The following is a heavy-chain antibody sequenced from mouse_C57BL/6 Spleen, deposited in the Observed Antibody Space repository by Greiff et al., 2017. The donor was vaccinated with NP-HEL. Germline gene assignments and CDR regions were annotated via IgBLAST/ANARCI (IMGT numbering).Heavy chain of an antibody. J-gene: IGHJ1*03. V-gene: IGHV5-17*01. CDR1: GFTFSDYG. Sequence: EVQVVESGGGLVKPGGSLKLSCAASGFTFSDYGMHWVRQAPEKGPEWVAYISSGSSTIYYADTVKGRFPISRDNAKNTLFLQMTSLRSEDTAMDYGARRGYDGSSAWYVDVWGKGTTVTVSS. CDR3: ARRGYDGSSAWYVDV. D-gene: IGHD1-1*01. CDR2: ISSGSSTI.